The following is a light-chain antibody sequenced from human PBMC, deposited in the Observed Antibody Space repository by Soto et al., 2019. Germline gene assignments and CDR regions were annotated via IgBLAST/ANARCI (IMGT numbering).Light chain of an antibody. Sequence: EIVMTQSPATLSVSPGERATLSCRSSQNVRSNLAWYQQKPGQAPRLLIYGASNRATGIPTTFSGSGSGTDFTLTISRLEPEDFAVYHCQQYGSSPLITFGQGTRLEIK. CDR2: GAS. V-gene: IGKV3-20*01. J-gene: IGKJ5*01. CDR3: QQYGSSPLIT. CDR1: QNVRSN.